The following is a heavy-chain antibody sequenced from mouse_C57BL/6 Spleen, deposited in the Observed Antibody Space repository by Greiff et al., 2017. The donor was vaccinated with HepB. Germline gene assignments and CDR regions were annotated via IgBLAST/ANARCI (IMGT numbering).Heavy chain of an antibody. V-gene: IGHV1-64*01. CDR1: GYTFTSYW. J-gene: IGHJ3*01. D-gene: IGHD1-1*01. Sequence: QVQLQQPGAELVKPGASVKLSCKASGYTFTSYWMHWVKQRPGQGLEWIGMIHPNSGSTNYNEKFKSKATLTVDKSSSTAYMQLSSLTSEDSAVYYCANDYGSSYGFAYWGEGTLVTVSA. CDR2: IHPNSGST. CDR3: ANDYGSSYGFAY.